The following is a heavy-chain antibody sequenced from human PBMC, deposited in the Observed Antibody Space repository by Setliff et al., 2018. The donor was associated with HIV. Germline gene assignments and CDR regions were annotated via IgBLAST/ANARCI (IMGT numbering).Heavy chain of an antibody. J-gene: IGHJ4*02. CDR3: AKELAASGLGYFDS. Sequence: GGSLRLSCAASGFPFSRYWMSWVRQAPGKGLEWVANIKYDGSYKQYVDSVKGRFTISRDDAKNLLYLQMNSLRAEDTAEYYCAKELAASGLGYFDSWGRGILVTVSS. D-gene: IGHD3-22*01. CDR1: GFPFSRYW. V-gene: IGHV3-7*03. CDR2: IKYDGSYK.